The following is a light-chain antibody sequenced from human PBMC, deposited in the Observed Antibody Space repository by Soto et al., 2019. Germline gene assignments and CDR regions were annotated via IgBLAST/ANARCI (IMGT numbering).Light chain of an antibody. CDR2: GAS. CDR3: QQYENSPIT. V-gene: IGKV3-20*01. CDR1: QSITSSF. Sequence: EIVLTQSPVILSLSPGERASLSCGASQSITSSFLAWYQQKPGQAPRLLIYGASSRATGIPDRFSGTGSETDFTLTINRLEPEDFAVYYCQQYENSPITFGQGTRLEIK. J-gene: IGKJ5*01.